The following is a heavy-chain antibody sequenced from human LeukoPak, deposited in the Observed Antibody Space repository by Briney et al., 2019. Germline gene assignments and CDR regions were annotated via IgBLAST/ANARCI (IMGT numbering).Heavy chain of an antibody. Sequence: ASVKVSCKASGYTFTGYYMHWVRQAPGQGLEWMGWINPNNGSGTNYEQKFQGSVTMTRDTSISTAYMGLSRLGSDDTAVYYCARSSQPGYYYDSSGYLYWGQGTQVTVSS. J-gene: IGHJ4*02. V-gene: IGHV1-2*02. CDR1: GYTFTGYY. D-gene: IGHD3-22*01. CDR2: INPNNGSGT. CDR3: ARSSQPGYYYDSSGYLY.